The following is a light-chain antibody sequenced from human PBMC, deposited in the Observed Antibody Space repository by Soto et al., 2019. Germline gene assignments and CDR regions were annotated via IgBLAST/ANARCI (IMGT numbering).Light chain of an antibody. CDR3: QQRSNWPPIT. J-gene: IGKJ5*01. Sequence: TVMTQSPGTLSVSLGERATLSCRASQSVSIHLAWYQQKPGQAPRLLIYDTSNRATGIPARFSGSGSGTDFTLTISSLEPEDFAVYYCQQRSNWPPITFGQGTRLEIK. CDR2: DTS. V-gene: IGKV3-11*01. CDR1: QSVSIH.